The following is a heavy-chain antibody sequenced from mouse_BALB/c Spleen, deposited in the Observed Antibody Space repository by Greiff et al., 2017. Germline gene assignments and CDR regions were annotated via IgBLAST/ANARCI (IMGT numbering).Heavy chain of an antibody. J-gene: IGHJ4*01. Sequence: QVQLKESGPGLVAPSQSLSITCTVSGFSLTGYGVNWVRQPPGKGLEWLGMIWGDGSTDYNSALKSRLSISKDNSKSQVFLKMNSLQTDDTARYYCARVPLMITYAMDYWGQGTSVTVSS. V-gene: IGHV2-6-7*01. CDR1: GFSLTGYG. CDR2: IWGDGST. CDR3: ARVPLMITYAMDY. D-gene: IGHD2-4*01.